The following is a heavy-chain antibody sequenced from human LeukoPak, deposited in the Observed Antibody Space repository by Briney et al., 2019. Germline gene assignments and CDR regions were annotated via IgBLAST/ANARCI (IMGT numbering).Heavy chain of an antibody. CDR2: ISYDGSNK. CDR3: AKGHGPGIAVAADN. Sequence: GGSLRLSCAASGFTFSSYAMHWVRQAPGKGLEWVAVISYDGSNKYYADSVKGRFTISRDNSKNTLYLQMNSLRAEDTAVYYCAKGHGPGIAVAADNWGQGTLVTVSS. J-gene: IGHJ4*02. CDR1: GFTFSSYA. V-gene: IGHV3-30-3*01. D-gene: IGHD6-19*01.